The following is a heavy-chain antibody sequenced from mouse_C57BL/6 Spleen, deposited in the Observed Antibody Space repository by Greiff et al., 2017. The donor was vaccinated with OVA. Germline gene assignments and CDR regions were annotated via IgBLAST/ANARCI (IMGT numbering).Heavy chain of an antibody. Sequence: QVQLQQSGAELARPGASVKLSCKASGYTFTSYGISWVKQRTGKGLEWIGEIYPRSGNTYYNEKFKGKATLSADKSSSTAYMELSSLISEDSAVYFCAGSTTVVASTDFDYWGKGTTLTVSS. J-gene: IGHJ2*01. D-gene: IGHD1-1*01. V-gene: IGHV1-81*01. CDR1: GYTFTSYG. CDR3: AGSTTVVASTDFDY. CDR2: IYPRSGNT.